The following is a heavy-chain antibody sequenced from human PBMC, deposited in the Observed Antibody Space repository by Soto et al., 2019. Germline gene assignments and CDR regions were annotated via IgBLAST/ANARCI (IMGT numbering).Heavy chain of an antibody. V-gene: IGHV3-9*01. Sequence: GGSLRLSCAASGFTFEDHAMHWVRQAPGKGLEWVSSISWNSDNIGYADSVEGRFTISRDNGKKSLYLQMNSLRTEDTALYYCAKDRGSSSAGIDYWGQGSLVTVSS. D-gene: IGHD3-16*01. CDR2: ISWNSDNI. CDR3: AKDRGSSSAGIDY. J-gene: IGHJ4*02. CDR1: GFTFEDHA.